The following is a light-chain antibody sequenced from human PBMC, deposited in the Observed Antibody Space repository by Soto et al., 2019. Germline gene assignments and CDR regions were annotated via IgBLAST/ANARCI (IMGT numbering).Light chain of an antibody. J-gene: IGLJ1*01. CDR1: SSDVGVYNY. Sequence: QSALTQPRSVSGSPGQSVTISCTGTSSDVGVYNYVSWYQQYPGKAPKIMIYDVSKRPSGVPDRSSGSKSDNTASLTISGPQAEDEADYYCCSYAGSYTFVFGIGTKVTVL. V-gene: IGLV2-11*01. CDR3: CSYAGSYTFV. CDR2: DVS.